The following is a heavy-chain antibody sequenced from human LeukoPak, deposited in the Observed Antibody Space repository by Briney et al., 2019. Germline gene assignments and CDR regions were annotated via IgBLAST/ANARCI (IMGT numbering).Heavy chain of an antibody. V-gene: IGHV3-23*01. Sequence: GGSLRLSCAASAFPFGTYAMSWVRQAPGKGLEWVSAISGSGGSTYYADSVKGRFTISRDNSKNTPYLQMNSLRAEDTAVYYCAKGPVYCSSTSCYQGYWGQGTLVTVSS. CDR1: AFPFGTYA. D-gene: IGHD2-2*01. CDR3: AKGPVYCSSTSCYQGY. CDR2: ISGSGGST. J-gene: IGHJ4*02.